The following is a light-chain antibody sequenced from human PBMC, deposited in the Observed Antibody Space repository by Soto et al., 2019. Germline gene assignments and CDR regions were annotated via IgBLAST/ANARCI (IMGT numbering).Light chain of an antibody. J-gene: IGKJ1*01. CDR1: QGIRND. Sequence: AIQMTQSASSLSASVGDRVTLTSRASQGIRNDLGWYQQKPGKAPKLLIYAASSLQSGVPSRFSGSGSGTDFTLTISSLQTEDFATYYCLQDYNYSWTFGQGTKVDIK. CDR2: AAS. CDR3: LQDYNYSWT. V-gene: IGKV1-6*01.